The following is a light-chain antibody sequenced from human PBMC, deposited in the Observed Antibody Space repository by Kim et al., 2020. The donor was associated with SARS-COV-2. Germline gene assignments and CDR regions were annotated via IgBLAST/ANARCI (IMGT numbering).Light chain of an antibody. V-gene: IGLV2-14*03. CDR1: SSDVGDYNS. J-gene: IGLJ2*01. CDR2: DVT. Sequence: QSFTISCTGTSSDVGDYNSVYWYQQHPGEAPKLVIYDVTNRPSGVSPRFSGSKSGNTASLTISGLQAEDEADYYCSSYSTSSTLLFGGGTQLTVL. CDR3: SSYSTSSTLL.